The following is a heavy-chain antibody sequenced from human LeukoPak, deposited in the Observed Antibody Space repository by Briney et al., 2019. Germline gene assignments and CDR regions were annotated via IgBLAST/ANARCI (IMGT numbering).Heavy chain of an antibody. CDR2: IYHSGST. CDR1: GYSISSGYY. CDR3: ARWVDVRFDP. V-gene: IGHV4-38-2*02. D-gene: IGHD2-15*01. J-gene: IGHJ5*02. Sequence: SETLSLTCTVSGYSISSGYYWGWIRQPPGEGLEWIGSIYHSGSTYYNPSLKSRVTISVDTSKNQFSLKLSSVTAADTAVYYCARWVDVRFDPWGQGTLVPVSS.